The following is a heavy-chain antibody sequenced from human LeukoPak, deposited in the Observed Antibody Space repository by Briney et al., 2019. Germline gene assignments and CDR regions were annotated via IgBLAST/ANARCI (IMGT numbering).Heavy chain of an antibody. Sequence: SETLSLTCTVSGGSISSYYWSWIRQPAGKGLEWIGRIYSSGSTNYNPSLRSRVTMSVDTSKNQFSLKLSSVTAADTAVYYCARVVVLTTSESKYYFDYWGQGTLVTVSS. CDR2: IYSSGST. CDR3: ARVVVLTTSESKYYFDY. CDR1: GGSISSYY. D-gene: IGHD2-8*01. J-gene: IGHJ4*02. V-gene: IGHV4-4*07.